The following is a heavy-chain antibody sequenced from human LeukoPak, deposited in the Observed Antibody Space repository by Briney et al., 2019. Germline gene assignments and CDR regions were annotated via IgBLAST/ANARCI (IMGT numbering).Heavy chain of an antibody. D-gene: IGHD6-19*01. J-gene: IGHJ4*02. V-gene: IGHV3-23*01. Sequence: GGSLRLSCAASGFTFSSYAISWVRQAPGKGLEWGSAISASGGNTYYADSVKGRFTISRDNSKNTLYLQMNSLRAEDTAIYYCAKATYSSGWHVRDYWGLGTLVTVSS. CDR3: AKATYSSGWHVRDY. CDR2: ISASGGNT. CDR1: GFTFSSYA.